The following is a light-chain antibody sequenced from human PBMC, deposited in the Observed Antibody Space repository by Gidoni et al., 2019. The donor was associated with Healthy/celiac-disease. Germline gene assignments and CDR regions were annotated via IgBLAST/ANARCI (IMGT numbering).Light chain of an antibody. V-gene: IGLV2-23*01. Sequence: QSALTQPASVSGSPGQSITISCTGTSSDVGSYNLVSWYQQHPGKAPKLMIYECSKRPSGVSNRFSGSKSGNTASLTISGLQAEDEADYYCCSYAGSSTLVFGGGTKRTVL. CDR2: ECS. J-gene: IGLJ2*01. CDR1: SSDVGSYNL. CDR3: CSYAGSSTLV.